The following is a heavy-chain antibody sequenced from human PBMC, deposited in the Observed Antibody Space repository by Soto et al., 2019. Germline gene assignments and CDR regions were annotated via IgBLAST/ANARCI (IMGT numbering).Heavy chain of an antibody. J-gene: IGHJ4*02. V-gene: IGHV1-3*01. CDR2: INAGNGNT. Sequence: ASVKVSCKASGYTFPSYAMHWVRQAPGQRLEWMGWINAGNGNTKYSQKFQGRVTITRDTSASTAYMELSSLRSEDTAVYYCARGGYVDTAMAIYWGQGTLVTVSS. CDR3: ARGGYVDTAMAIY. D-gene: IGHD5-18*01. CDR1: GYTFPSYA.